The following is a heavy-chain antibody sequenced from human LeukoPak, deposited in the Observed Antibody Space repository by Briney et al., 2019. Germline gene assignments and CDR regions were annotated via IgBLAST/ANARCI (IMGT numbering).Heavy chain of an antibody. D-gene: IGHD2-8*01. CDR2: IHYSGNS. Sequence: PSETLSLTCSVSGDSISNFYWNWIRQPPGKGLEWIGNIHYSGNSNYNPSLQSRVTISIDTSRKQLFLKLTSVTAADTAVYYCALAPNSNWFDFWGQGTLVTVSS. CDR1: GDSISNFY. V-gene: IGHV4-59*08. J-gene: IGHJ5*01. CDR3: ALAPNSNWFDF.